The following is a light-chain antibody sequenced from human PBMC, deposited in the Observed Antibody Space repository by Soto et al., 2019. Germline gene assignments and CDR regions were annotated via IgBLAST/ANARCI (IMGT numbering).Light chain of an antibody. CDR3: QNRSDWPPRLT. CDR2: DAS. J-gene: IGKJ4*01. Sequence: EIVLTQSPATLSLSPWDRATLSCGASRSVSSYLAWYQQKPGQAPRLLIYDASYRATGIPARFSGSGSGTDFTLTISSIEHEDFAVHYCQNRSDWPPRLTFGGGTKLEIK. CDR1: RSVSSY. V-gene: IGKV3-11*01.